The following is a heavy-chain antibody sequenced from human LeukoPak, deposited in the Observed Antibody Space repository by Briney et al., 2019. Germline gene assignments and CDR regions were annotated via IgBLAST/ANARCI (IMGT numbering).Heavy chain of an antibody. CDR3: AKDAYYYDSSNWSDP. CDR2: ISYDGSNK. V-gene: IGHV3-30*18. D-gene: IGHD3-22*01. Sequence: PGRSLRLSCAASGFTFSSYGMHWVRQAPGKGLEWVAVISYDGSNKYYADSVKGRFTISRDNSKNTLYLQMNSLRAEDTAVYYCAKDAYYYDSSNWSDPWGQGTLVTVSS. J-gene: IGHJ5*02. CDR1: GFTFSSYG.